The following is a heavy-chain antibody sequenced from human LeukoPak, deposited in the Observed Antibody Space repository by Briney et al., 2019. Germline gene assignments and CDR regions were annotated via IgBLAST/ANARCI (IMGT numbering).Heavy chain of an antibody. CDR2: IYYSGST. J-gene: IGHJ4*02. V-gene: IGHV4-39*07. Sequence: SETLSLTCTVSGGSISSSSYYWGWIRQPPGKGLEWIGNIYYSGSTYYNPSLKSRVTISVDMSKNQFSLKLSSVTAADTAVYYCVTLMADRTFDYWGQGTLVTVSS. CDR3: VTLMADRTFDY. D-gene: IGHD2-8*01. CDR1: GGSISSSSYY.